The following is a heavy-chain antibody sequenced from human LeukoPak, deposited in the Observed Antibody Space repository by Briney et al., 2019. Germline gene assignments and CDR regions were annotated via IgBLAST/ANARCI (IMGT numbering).Heavy chain of an antibody. D-gene: IGHD5/OR15-5a*01. J-gene: IGHJ4*02. Sequence: PGGTLRLSCAASGFTFSSYGMTWVRQAPGKGLEWVSGISGSGGSTYYADSVKGRFTISRDNSKTTLYLQMNSLRAEDTAVYYCARAFGSSVVVPSSDYWGQGTLVTVSS. CDR2: ISGSGGST. V-gene: IGHV3-23*01. CDR1: GFTFSSYG. CDR3: ARAFGSSVVVPSSDY.